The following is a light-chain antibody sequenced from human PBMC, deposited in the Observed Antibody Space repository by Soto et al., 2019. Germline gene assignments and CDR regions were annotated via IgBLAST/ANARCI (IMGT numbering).Light chain of an antibody. CDR3: QQYNSYFWT. Sequence: DIQMTQSPSTLSASIGDRFTITCRASESIDSWLAWHQQKPGRAPKLLISKASSLESGVPSRFSGGGSGTEFTLTINSLQPDDFATYYCQQYNSYFWTFGQGTKVDIK. CDR1: ESIDSW. CDR2: KAS. V-gene: IGKV1-5*03. J-gene: IGKJ1*01.